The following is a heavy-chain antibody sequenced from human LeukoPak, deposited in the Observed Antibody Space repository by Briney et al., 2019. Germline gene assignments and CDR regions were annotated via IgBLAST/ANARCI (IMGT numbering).Heavy chain of an antibody. V-gene: IGHV4-61*02. J-gene: IGHJ6*04. CDR2: IYTSGST. D-gene: IGHD3-9*01. CDR3: ARDRPPGYDIMDV. Sequence: PSQTLSLTCTVSGGSISSGSYYWSWIRQPAGKGLEWIGRIYTSGSTNYNPSLKGRVTISVDTSKNQFSLKLSSVTAADTAVYYCARDRPPGYDIMDVWGKGTTVTISS. CDR1: GGSISSGSYY.